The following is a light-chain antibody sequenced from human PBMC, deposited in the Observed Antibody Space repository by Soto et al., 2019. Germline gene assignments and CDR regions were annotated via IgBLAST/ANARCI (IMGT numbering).Light chain of an antibody. V-gene: IGKV1-6*01. CDR1: QGIRSA. CDR2: AAS. J-gene: IGKJ1*01. Sequence: AIQVTQSPSSLSASVGDRVTITCRTSQGIRSALGWYQQKPGKVPKLLIYAASTLQSGVPSRFSGSGSGRDFTLTISSLQPEDFATYYCLLDYAYFWAFGQGPKVESK. CDR3: LLDYAYFWA.